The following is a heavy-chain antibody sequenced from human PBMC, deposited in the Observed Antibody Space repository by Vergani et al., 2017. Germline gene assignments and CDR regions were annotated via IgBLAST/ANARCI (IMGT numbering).Heavy chain of an antibody. CDR3: ARDSAGEPAYYYYGMDV. J-gene: IGHJ6*02. CDR1: GYTFTSYG. D-gene: IGHD3-16*01. CDR2: ISAYNGNT. V-gene: IGHV1-18*01. Sequence: QVQLVQSGAEVKKPGASVKVSCKASGYTFTSYGISWVRQAPGQGLEWMGWISAYNGNTNYAQKLQGRVTMTTDTSTSTAYMELRSLRSDDTAVYYCARDSAGEPAYYYYGMDVWDQGTTVTVSS.